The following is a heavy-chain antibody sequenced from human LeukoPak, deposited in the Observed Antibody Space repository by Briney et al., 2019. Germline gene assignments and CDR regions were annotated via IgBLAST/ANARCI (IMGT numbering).Heavy chain of an antibody. J-gene: IGHJ4*02. CDR1: GYTFTGYY. CDR2: INPNSGGT. Sequence: GASVKVSCKASGYTFTGYYMHWVRQAPGQGLEWMGWINPNSGGTNYAQKFQGRVTITRDTSISTAYMELSRLRSDDTAVYYCARVPWGVYQLLSFDYWGQGTLVTVSS. D-gene: IGHD2-2*01. CDR3: ARVPWGVYQLLSFDY. V-gene: IGHV1-2*02.